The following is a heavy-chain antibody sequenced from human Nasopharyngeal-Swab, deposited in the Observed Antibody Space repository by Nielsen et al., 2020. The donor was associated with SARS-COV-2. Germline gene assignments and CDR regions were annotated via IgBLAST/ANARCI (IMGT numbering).Heavy chain of an antibody. CDR1: GGSINNYY. D-gene: IGHD1-26*01. CDR3: AREEQSFDY. CDR2: IYFSGST. Sequence: SETLPLTCSASGGSINNYYWSWIRQPAGKGLEWIGRIYFSGSTNYNPSLKSRVTMSVDMSNNQFSLKLSSVSAADTAVYYCAREEQSFDYWGQGTLVAVSS. V-gene: IGHV4-4*07. J-gene: IGHJ4*02.